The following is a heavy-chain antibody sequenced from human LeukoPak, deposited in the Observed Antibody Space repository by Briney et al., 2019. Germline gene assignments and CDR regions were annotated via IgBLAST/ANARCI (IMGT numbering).Heavy chain of an antibody. Sequence: ASVNVSVKASGYPFTSYTITWVRQAPGQGLEWMGWITPYNGNTDYAKKFQDRVTMTTDTSTTTVYMELRNLISDDTAFYYCARKDSGWDYWGQGTLVSVSA. CDR2: ITPYNGNT. CDR3: ARKDSGWDY. V-gene: IGHV1-18*04. D-gene: IGHD6-25*01. CDR1: GYPFTSYT. J-gene: IGHJ4*02.